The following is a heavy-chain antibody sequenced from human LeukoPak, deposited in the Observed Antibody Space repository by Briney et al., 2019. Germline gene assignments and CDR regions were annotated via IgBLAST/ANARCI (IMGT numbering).Heavy chain of an antibody. J-gene: IGHJ5*02. CDR3: ARGVTVTTRFDP. V-gene: IGHV3-30-3*01. CDR1: GFTFSSYA. Sequence: GSLRLSCAASGFTFSSYAMHWVRQAPGKGLEWVAVISYDGSNKYYADSVKGRFTISRDNSKNTLYLQMNSLRAEDTAVYYCARGVTVTTRFDPWGQGTLVTVSS. CDR2: ISYDGSNK. D-gene: IGHD4-11*01.